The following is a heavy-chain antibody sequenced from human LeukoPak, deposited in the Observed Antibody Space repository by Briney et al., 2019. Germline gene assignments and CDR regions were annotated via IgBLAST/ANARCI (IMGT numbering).Heavy chain of an antibody. J-gene: IGHJ6*02. CDR3: ARLSGLHGSGSYYGMDV. V-gene: IGHV5-51*01. D-gene: IGHD3-10*01. CDR2: IHPGDSDT. CDR1: GYSFTSYW. Sequence: GESLKIPCKGSGYSFTSYWIGWVRQMPAKGLEWMGIIHPGDSDTRYSPSFQGQVTISADKSISTAYLQWSSLKASDTAMYYCARLSGLHGSGSYYGMDVWGQGTTVTVSS.